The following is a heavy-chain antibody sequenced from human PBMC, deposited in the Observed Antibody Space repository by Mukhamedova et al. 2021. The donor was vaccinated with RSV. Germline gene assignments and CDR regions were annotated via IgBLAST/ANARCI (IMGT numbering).Heavy chain of an antibody. CDR2: LYDSGST. Sequence: GSLYDSGSTYYNPSLKSRIIISVDTAKNQFSLRLSAVTAADTAVYYCARNRTIMGACKGAFDIWGRGTKVTVSS. D-gene: IGHD1-26*01. J-gene: IGHJ3*02. CDR3: ARNRTIMGACKGAFDI. V-gene: IGHV4-38-2*01.